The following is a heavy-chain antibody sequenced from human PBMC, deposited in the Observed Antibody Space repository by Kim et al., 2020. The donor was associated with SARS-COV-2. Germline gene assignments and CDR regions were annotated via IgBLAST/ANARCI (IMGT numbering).Heavy chain of an antibody. Sequence: GGSLRLSCAASGFTFSDYYMSWIRQAPGKGLEWVSYISSSSSYTNYADSVKGRFTISRDNAKNSLYLQMNSLRAEDTAVYYCARDRGGVAVAGTFDYWGKGTLVTVSS. V-gene: IGHV3-11*05. J-gene: IGHJ4*02. CDR3: ARDRGGVAVAGTFDY. CDR1: GFTFSDYY. CDR2: ISSSSSYT. D-gene: IGHD6-19*01.